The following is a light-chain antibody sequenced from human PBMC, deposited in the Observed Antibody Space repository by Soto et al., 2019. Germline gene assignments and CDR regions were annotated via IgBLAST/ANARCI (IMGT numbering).Light chain of an antibody. V-gene: IGKV3-15*01. CDR3: QQYINWPPWT. CDR1: ESVSSN. Sequence: EIVMTQSPATLSVSPGERATLSCRASESVSSNLAWYQQIPGQAPRLLIYGATTRATGIPDRFSGSGFGTEFTLTITRLQSEDFAVYYCQQYINWPPWTFGQGTKVEIK. CDR2: GAT. J-gene: IGKJ1*01.